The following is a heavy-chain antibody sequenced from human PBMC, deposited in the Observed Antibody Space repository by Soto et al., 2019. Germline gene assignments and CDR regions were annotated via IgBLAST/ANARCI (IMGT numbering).Heavy chain of an antibody. CDR3: ARAFDFWSGYFDY. D-gene: IGHD3-3*01. CDR2: TYYSGST. V-gene: IGHV4-59*01. CDR1: GGSISSYY. J-gene: IGHJ4*02. Sequence: SETLSLTCTVSGGSISSYYWSWIRQPPGKGLEWIGHTYYSGSTNYNPSLKSRVTISVDTSKNQFSLKLSSVTAADTAVYYCARAFDFWSGYFDYWGQGTLVTVSS.